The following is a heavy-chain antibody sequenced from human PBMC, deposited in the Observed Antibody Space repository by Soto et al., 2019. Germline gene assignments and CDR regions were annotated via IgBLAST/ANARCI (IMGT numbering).Heavy chain of an antibody. D-gene: IGHD3-22*01. V-gene: IGHV3-30*18. CDR3: AKDSTDYYDSSGYYLN. CDR1: GFTFSSYG. J-gene: IGHJ4*02. Sequence: QVQLVESGGGVVQPGRSLRLSCAASGFTFSSYGMHWVRQAPGKGLEWVALILYDGRNKYYADSVKGRFTISRDNSKNTLFLQMNSLRAEDTAVYYCAKDSTDYYDSSGYYLNWGQGTLVTVSS. CDR2: ILYDGRNK.